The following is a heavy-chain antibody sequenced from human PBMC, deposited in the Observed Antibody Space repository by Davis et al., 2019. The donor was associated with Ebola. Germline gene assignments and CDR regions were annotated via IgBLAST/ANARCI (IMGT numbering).Heavy chain of an antibody. J-gene: IGHJ6*02. CDR2: IIP. V-gene: IGHV1-69*13. D-gene: IGHD2-15*01. CDR3: ARDIVVVVAATSHYYYYYGMDV. CDR1: GGTFSSYA. Sequence: AASVKVSCKASGGTFSSYAISWVRQAPGQGLEWMGGIIPQKFQGRVTITADESTSTAYMELSSLRSEDTAVYYCARDIVVVVAATSHYYYYYGMDVWGQGTTVTVSS.